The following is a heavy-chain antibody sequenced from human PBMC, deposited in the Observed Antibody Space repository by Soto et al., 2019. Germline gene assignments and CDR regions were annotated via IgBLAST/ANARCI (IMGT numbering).Heavy chain of an antibody. CDR1: GFTFSSFG. J-gene: IGHJ4*02. Sequence: QVQLVESGGGVVQPGRSLRLSCAASGFTFSSFGMHWVRQAPGKGLEWVALISYDGSLEYYADSVKGRFTISRDNSKDTLYLQMNSLRAEDTAVYFCAKNRGYTYGPGPFNNWGQGNLVTVSP. CDR3: AKNRGYTYGPGPFNN. V-gene: IGHV3-30*18. CDR2: ISYDGSLE. D-gene: IGHD5-18*01.